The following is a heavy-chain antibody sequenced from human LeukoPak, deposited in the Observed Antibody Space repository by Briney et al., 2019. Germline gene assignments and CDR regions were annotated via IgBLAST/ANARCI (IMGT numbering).Heavy chain of an antibody. V-gene: IGHV3-23*01. CDR1: GFAFDEHG. J-gene: IGHJ4*02. CDR3: AKGDGGYYLIDY. D-gene: IGHD3-22*01. Sequence: PGGSLRLSCTASGFAFDEHGMSWVRQVPGKGLEWVSTINDNGVATYYAGSVKGRFTISRDYSTDTLSLQMNGLRVEDTAIYYCAKGDGGYYLIDYWGQGTRVTVSS. CDR2: INDNGVAT.